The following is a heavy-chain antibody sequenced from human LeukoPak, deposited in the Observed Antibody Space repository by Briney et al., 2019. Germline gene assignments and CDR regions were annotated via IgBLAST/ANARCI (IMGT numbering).Heavy chain of an antibody. CDR3: TTETYYYDSSGYYNYYYGMDV. CDR1: GFTSSNAW. J-gene: IGHJ6*02. CDR2: IKSKTDGGTT. Sequence: GGSLRLSCAASGFTSSNAWMSWVRQAPGKGLEWVGRIKSKTDGGTTDYAAPVKGRFTISRDDSKNTLYLQMNSLKTEDTAVYYCTTETYYYDSSGYYNYYYGMDVWGQGTTVTVSS. D-gene: IGHD3-22*01. V-gene: IGHV3-15*01.